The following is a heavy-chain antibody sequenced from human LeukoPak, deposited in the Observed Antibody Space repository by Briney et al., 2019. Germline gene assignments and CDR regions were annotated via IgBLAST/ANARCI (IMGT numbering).Heavy chain of an antibody. J-gene: IGHJ6*03. D-gene: IGHD3-10*01. CDR3: ARGIGSGSFYYSYYYYMDV. V-gene: IGHV1-8*01. Sequence: ASVKVSCKASGYTFTSYDINWVRQATGQGLEWMGWMNPNSGNTGYAQKFQGRVTITRNTSTSTAYMELSSLRSEAPAVYYCARGIGSGSFYYSYYYYMDVWGKGTTVTVSS. CDR2: MNPNSGNT. CDR1: GYTFTSYD.